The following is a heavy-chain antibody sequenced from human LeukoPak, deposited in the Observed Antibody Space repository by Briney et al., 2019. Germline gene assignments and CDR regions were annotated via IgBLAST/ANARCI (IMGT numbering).Heavy chain of an antibody. J-gene: IGHJ4*02. V-gene: IGHV3-9*01. D-gene: IGHD4-17*01. CDR1: GLSFEDYA. CDR2: VSWNSGNV. Sequence: GGSLRLSCAASGLSFEDYAMHWVRQPPGKGLEWVSGVSWNSGNVGYADSVKGRFTISRDNAKNFLYLQMSSLRAEDTALYYCAKAVYGDFQSTVDYWGRGTLVTVSS. CDR3: AKAVYGDFQSTVDY.